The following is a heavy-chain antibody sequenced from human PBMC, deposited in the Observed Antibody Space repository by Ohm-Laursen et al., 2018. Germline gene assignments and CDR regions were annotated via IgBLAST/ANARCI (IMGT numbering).Heavy chain of an antibody. CDR2: IYPGDSDT. D-gene: IGHD5-18*01. V-gene: IGHV5-51*01. Sequence: ESLRISCKGYGYSFSSYWIHWVRQMPGKGLEWMGIIYPGDSDTRYSPSFQGQVTISADKSISTAYLQWSSLKAPDTAMYYCARLISYGDSRRFDYWGQGTLVTVSS. CDR1: GYSFSSYW. J-gene: IGHJ4*02. CDR3: ARLISYGDSRRFDY.